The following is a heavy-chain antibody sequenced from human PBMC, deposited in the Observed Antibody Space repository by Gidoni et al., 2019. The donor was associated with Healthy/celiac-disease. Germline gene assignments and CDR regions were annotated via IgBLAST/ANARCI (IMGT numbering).Heavy chain of an antibody. J-gene: IGHJ4*02. CDR1: GFPFSSYA. V-gene: IGHV3-23*01. Sequence: EVQLLESGGGLVQPGGSLRLSCAASGFPFSSYAMSWVRQAPGKGLEWVSAISGSGGSTYYADSVKGRFTISRDNSKNTLYLQMNSLRTEDTAVYYCAKDQGSSWELFDYWGQGTLVTVSS. CDR2: ISGSGGST. D-gene: IGHD6-13*01. CDR3: AKDQGSSWELFDY.